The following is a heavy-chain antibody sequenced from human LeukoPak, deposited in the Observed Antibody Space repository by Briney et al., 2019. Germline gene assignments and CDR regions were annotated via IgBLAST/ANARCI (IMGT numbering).Heavy chain of an antibody. D-gene: IGHD7-27*01. CDR1: GYTFTGYY. Sequence: GASVKVSCKASGYTFTGYYTHWVRQAPGQGLEWMGWINPNSGGTNYAQKFQDRVTMTRDTSISTAYMELSRLRSDDTAVYYCARDELGTLYYYYGMDVWGQGTTVTVSS. CDR2: INPNSGGT. J-gene: IGHJ6*02. CDR3: ARDELGTLYYYYGMDV. V-gene: IGHV1-2*02.